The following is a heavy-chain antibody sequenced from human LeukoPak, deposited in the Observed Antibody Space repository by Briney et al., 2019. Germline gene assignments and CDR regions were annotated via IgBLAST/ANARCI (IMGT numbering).Heavy chain of an antibody. V-gene: IGHV4-59*01. CDR2: IYYSGST. CDR3: ARSPTKRVPEDY. D-gene: IGHD2-2*01. J-gene: IGHJ4*02. CDR1: GGSISSYY. Sequence: SETLSLTCTVSGGSISSYYWSWIRQPPGKGLEWIGYIYYSGSTNYNPFLKSRVTISVDTSKNQFSLKLSSVTAADTAVYYCARSPTKRVPEDYWGQGTLVTVSS.